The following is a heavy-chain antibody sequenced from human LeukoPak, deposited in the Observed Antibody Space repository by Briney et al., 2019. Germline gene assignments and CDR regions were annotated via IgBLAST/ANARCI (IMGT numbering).Heavy chain of an antibody. CDR2: INGGGGNT. CDR3: AKDEYGAPVDYFDY. CDR1: GFTFSSYA. J-gene: IGHJ4*02. V-gene: IGHV3-23*01. Sequence: PGGSLRLSCAASGFTFSSYAMSWVRQAPGEGLEWVSAINGGGGNTFYADSVKGRFTISRDNSKNTLYLQMNSLRAEDTAIYYCAKDEYGAPVDYFDYWGQGTLVTVSS. D-gene: IGHD4-17*01.